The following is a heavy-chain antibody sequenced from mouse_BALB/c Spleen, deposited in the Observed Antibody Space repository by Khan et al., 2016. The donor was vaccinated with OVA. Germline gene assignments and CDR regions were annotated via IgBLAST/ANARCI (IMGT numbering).Heavy chain of an antibody. CDR2: ISGDSSTI. Sequence: EVELVESGGGLVQPGGSRKLSCAASGFTFSSYGMHWVRQAQEKGLEWIAYISGDSSTINYADTVKGRFTISRDNPKNTLYLQMTSLTSEDTAMYYCATSYYYGYYFDYWGQGTTLTVSS. CDR3: ATSYYYGYYFDY. V-gene: IGHV5-17*02. J-gene: IGHJ2*01. CDR1: GFTFSSYG. D-gene: IGHD1-1*01.